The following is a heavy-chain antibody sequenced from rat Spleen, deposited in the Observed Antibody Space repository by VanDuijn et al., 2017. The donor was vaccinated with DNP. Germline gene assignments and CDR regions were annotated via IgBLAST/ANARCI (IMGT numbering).Heavy chain of an antibody. J-gene: IGHJ2*01. D-gene: IGHD3-8*01. CDR3: TSNPHIRTAAPFDY. CDR2: ISYDGGST. Sequence: EVQLVESGGGLVQPGRSLKLSCAASGFTFSNYDMAWVRQAPTKGLEWVASISYDGGSTYYRDSVKGRFTISRDNAKSTLYLQMDSLRSEDTATYYCTSNPHIRTAAPFDYWGQGVMVTVSS. V-gene: IGHV5-20*01. CDR1: GFTFSNYD.